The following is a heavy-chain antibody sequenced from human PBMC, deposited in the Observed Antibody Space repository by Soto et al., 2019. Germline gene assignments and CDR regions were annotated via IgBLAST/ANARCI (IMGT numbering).Heavy chain of an antibody. D-gene: IGHD5-18*01. CDR3: ARDISGYSYGAGAFAI. J-gene: IGHJ3*02. V-gene: IGHV3-30-3*01. CDR1: GVTFSSYA. Sequence: LRLSCAASGVTFSSYAMHWVRQAPGKGLEWVAVISYDGSNKYYADSVKGRFTISRDNSKNTLYLQMNSLRAEDTAVYYCARDISGYSYGAGAFAIWGQGTMVTDSS. CDR2: ISYDGSNK.